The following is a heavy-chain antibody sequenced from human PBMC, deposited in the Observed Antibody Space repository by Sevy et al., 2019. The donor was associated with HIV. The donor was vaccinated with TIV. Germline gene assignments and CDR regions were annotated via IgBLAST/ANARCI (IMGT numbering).Heavy chain of an antibody. J-gene: IGHJ6*02. CDR1: GFTFRNYG. CDR2: IWHEGKNK. D-gene: IGHD6-13*01. CDR3: ARDQGKDAPMDV. Sequence: GGSLRLSCVASGFTFRNYGMHWVRQAPGKGLGWVAVIWHEGKNKNYAESVKGRFTIFRDNSKNTLYLEMNSLRVEDTAVFYCARDQGKDAPMDVWGQGTTVTVSS. V-gene: IGHV3-33*01.